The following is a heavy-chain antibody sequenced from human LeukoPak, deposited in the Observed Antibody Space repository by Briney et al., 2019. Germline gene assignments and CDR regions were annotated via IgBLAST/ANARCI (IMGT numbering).Heavy chain of an antibody. CDR1: GGIFSSYA. CDR2: IIPILGIA. Sequence: SVKDSCKASGGIFSSYAISWVRQPPGQRLEWMGRIIPILGIANYAQKFQGRVTITADKSTSTAYMDLSSLRSEDTAVYYCARDLPPYYFDYWGQGPLVPVSS. V-gene: IGHV1-69*04. J-gene: IGHJ4*02. CDR3: ARDLPPYYFDY.